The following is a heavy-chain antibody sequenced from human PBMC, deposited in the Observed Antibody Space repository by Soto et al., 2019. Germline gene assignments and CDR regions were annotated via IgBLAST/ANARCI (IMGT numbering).Heavy chain of an antibody. Sequence: QVQLVESGGGVVQPGRSLRLSCAASGFTFSSYGMHWVRQAPGKGLEWVAVIWYDGSNKYYADSVKGRFTISRDNSKNTLYLQMNSLRAEGTAVYYCAREPPLEWFGELFWVYFDYWGQGTLSPSPQ. CDR2: IWYDGSNK. CDR1: GFTFSSYG. V-gene: IGHV3-33*01. J-gene: IGHJ4*02. D-gene: IGHD3-10*01. CDR3: AREPPLEWFGELFWVYFDY.